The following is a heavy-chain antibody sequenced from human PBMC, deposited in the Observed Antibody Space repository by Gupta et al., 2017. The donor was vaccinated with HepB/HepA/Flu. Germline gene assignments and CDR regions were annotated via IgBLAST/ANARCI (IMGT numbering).Heavy chain of an antibody. Sequence: EVQLLESGGGLVQPGGSLRLSCAAAGFTLAHYAMTWVRQAPGKGLEWVSSVSDTGDRTYYADSVKGRFTSSRDNSKNTLYLQMNSLRAEDTALYYCAKVPWIQLWTYFDNWGQGTLVTVSS. CDR3: AKVPWIQLWTYFDN. V-gene: IGHV3-23*01. D-gene: IGHD5-18*01. CDR1: GFTLAHYA. J-gene: IGHJ4*02. CDR2: VSDTGDRT.